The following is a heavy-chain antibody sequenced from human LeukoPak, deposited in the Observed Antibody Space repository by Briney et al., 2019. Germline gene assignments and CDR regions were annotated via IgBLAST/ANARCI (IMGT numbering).Heavy chain of an antibody. J-gene: IGHJ4*02. D-gene: IGHD3-22*01. CDR3: ARVWGQYYYDSSGYYVY. Sequence: ASVKVSCKASGYTFTSYGISWVRQAPGQGLEWMGWISAYNGNTNYAQKLQGRVTMTTDTSTSTAYMELRSLRSDDTAVYYCARVWGQYYYDSSGYYVYSGQGTLVTVSS. V-gene: IGHV1-18*01. CDR2: ISAYNGNT. CDR1: GYTFTSYG.